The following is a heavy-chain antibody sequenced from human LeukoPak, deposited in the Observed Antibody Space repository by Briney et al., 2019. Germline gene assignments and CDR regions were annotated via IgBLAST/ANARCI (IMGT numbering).Heavy chain of an antibody. J-gene: IGHJ5*02. CDR2: TNHSGST. Sequence: SETLSLTCAVSGTSFRSVYTGGGFRPPPGRGLRGLGITNHSGSTYYNPSLKSRVTISVDTSKNQFSLKLSSVAAADTAVYYCARGGIDTMVRGVIWFDPWGQGTLVTVSS. D-gene: IGHD3-10*01. V-gene: IGHV4-38-2*01. CDR1: GTSFRSVYT. CDR3: ARGGIDTMVRGVIWFDP.